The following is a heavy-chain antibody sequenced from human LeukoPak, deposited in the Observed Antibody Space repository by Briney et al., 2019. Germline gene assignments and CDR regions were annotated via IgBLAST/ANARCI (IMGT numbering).Heavy chain of an antibody. CDR3: VRGDYYDRGVYYYD. V-gene: IGHV1-2*02. Sequence: ASVKVSCTASGYTFTAYYMHWVRQAPGQGLEWMGWINPKSGGTNYAQKFQGRVTMTRDTSVKTAYMELSSLRSDDTAVYYCVRGDYYDRGVYYYDWGQGTLVTVSS. D-gene: IGHD3-22*01. CDR2: INPKSGGT. J-gene: IGHJ4*02. CDR1: GYTFTAYY.